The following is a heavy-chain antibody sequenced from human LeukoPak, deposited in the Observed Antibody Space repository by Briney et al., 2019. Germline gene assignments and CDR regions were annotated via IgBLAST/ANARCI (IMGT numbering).Heavy chain of an antibody. Sequence: PGGSLRLSRAASGFNVRTSYMSWVRQAPGKGLEWVSVIYDSDDTYYADSVKGRFTISRDSSKNTLSLQMNSLGADDTAVYYCARLLSYWREFDSWGQGTLVTVSS. CDR3: ARLLSYWREFDS. J-gene: IGHJ4*02. V-gene: IGHV3-53*01. CDR1: GFNVRTSY. CDR2: IYDSDDT. D-gene: IGHD3-3*01.